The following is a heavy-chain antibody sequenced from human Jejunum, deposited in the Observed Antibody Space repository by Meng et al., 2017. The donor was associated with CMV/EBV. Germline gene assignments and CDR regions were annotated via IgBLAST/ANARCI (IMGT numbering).Heavy chain of an antibody. Sequence: FTLSDYAIHWVRQAPGKGLKWVGRIRSKTYSSATEYAASVKGRFIISRDDSKNTAYLQMNSLKTEDTAVYYCTRHSIVVVPAAGFDPWGQGTLVTVSS. V-gene: IGHV3-73*01. CDR2: IRSKTYSSAT. D-gene: IGHD2-2*01. J-gene: IGHJ5*02. CDR1: FTLSDYA. CDR3: TRHSIVVVPAAGFDP.